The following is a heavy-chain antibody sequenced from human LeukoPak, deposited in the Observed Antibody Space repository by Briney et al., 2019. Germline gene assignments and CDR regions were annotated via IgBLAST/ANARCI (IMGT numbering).Heavy chain of an antibody. CDR1: GYTFTGYY. Sequence: ASVKVSCKASGYTFTGYYMHWVRQAPGQGLEWMGIINPSGGSTSYAQKFQGRVTMTRDMSTSTVYMELSSLRSEDTAVYYCARGPYYYDSSGYYPGGQTDYWGQGTLVTVSS. V-gene: IGHV1-46*01. D-gene: IGHD3-22*01. J-gene: IGHJ4*02. CDR3: ARGPYYYDSSGYYPGGQTDY. CDR2: INPSGGST.